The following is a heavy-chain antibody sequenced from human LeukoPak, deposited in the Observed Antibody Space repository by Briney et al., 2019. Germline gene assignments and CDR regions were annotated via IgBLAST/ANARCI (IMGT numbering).Heavy chain of an antibody. J-gene: IGHJ4*02. V-gene: IGHV3-20*04. CDR3: ARDRASGWYRGDYDY. Sequence: GGSLRLSCAASGFTLDDYGMSWVRQAPGKGLEWVSGIGWSGSSTGYADSVKGRFTISIDNAKNSLYLQLNCLRAEDTAFYYCARDRASGWYRGDYDYWGQGTLVTVSS. CDR2: IGWSGSST. CDR1: GFTLDDYG. D-gene: IGHD6-19*01.